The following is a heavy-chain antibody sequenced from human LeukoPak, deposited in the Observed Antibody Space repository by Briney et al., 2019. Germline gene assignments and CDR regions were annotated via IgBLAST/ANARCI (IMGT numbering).Heavy chain of an antibody. CDR1: GFTFSSYS. J-gene: IGHJ6*03. V-gene: IGHV3-21*01. D-gene: IGHD3-9*01. CDR2: ISSSSSYI. Sequence: GSLRLSCAASGFTFSSYSMNWVRQAPGKGLEWVSSISSSSSYIYYADSVKGRFTISRDNAKNSLYLQMNSLRAEDTAVYYCARGGYYDILTGYYLSIGYYYYYMDVWGKGTTVTASS. CDR3: ARGGYYDILTGYYLSIGYYYYYMDV.